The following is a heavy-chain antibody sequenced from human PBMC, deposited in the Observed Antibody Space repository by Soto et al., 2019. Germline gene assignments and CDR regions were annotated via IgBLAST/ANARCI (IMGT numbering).Heavy chain of an antibody. CDR2: IIPRFGTA. V-gene: IGHV1-69*13. Sequence: VKVSCKASGGTFSSYAISWVRQAPGQGLEWVGGIIPRFGTANYAQKFQGRVTITADESTSTAYMELSSLRSEDTAMYYCAKVKYDSSGYYRNFDYWGQGTLVTVSS. J-gene: IGHJ4*02. CDR3: AKVKYDSSGYYRNFDY. D-gene: IGHD3-22*01. CDR1: GGTFSSYA.